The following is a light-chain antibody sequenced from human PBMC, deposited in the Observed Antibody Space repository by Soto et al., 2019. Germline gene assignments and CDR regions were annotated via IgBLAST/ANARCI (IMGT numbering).Light chain of an antibody. J-gene: IGLJ1*01. CDR3: SSYTTSNTRQIV. CDR1: SSDVGGYNY. Sequence: QSALTQPASVSGSPGQSITISCTGTSSDVGGYNYVSWYQQHPGKAPKFMIYDVSNRTSGVSNRFSGSKSGNTASLTISGLQAEDEADYYGSSYTTSNTRQIVFGTGTKLTVL. V-gene: IGLV2-14*01. CDR2: DVS.